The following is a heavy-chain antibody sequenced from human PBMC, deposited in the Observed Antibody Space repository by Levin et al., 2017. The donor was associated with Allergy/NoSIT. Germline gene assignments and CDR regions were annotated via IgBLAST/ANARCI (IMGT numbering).Heavy chain of an antibody. CDR2: ICPRGGYI. V-gene: IGHV3-21*05. CDR1: GFTFGSYS. J-gene: IGHJ4*02. D-gene: IGHD3-10*01. CDR3: ARDNDGAFDY. Sequence: GGSLRLSCAASGFTFGSYSMNWVRQAPGEGLEWLSHICPRGGYISYADSVKGRITISRDNAKNALHLQMNNLRVEDTAVYYCARDNDGAFDYWGQGTLVTVSS.